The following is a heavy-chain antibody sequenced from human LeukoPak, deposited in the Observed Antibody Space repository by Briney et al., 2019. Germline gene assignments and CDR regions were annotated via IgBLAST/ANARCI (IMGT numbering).Heavy chain of an antibody. CDR3: ARHQWPFEYYYYMDV. J-gene: IGHJ6*03. CDR2: ISSSSFTT. D-gene: IGHD6-19*01. CDR1: GFSFSDYA. V-gene: IGHV3-23*01. Sequence: QAGGSLRLSCTVSGFSFSDYAMGWVRQAPGQGLEWVSSISSSSFTTYYADSVKGRFTISRDNSKNTLYLQMNSLRAEDTAVYYCARHQWPFEYYYYMDVWGKGTTVTVSS.